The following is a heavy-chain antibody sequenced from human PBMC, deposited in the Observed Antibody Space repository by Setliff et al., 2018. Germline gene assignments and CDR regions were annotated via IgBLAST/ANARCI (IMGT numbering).Heavy chain of an antibody. CDR3: ARSPPNRGVGQGHHMDV. Sequence: SETLSLTCRVSGGSISSGNYYWGLIRQPPGKGLEWVATIYYSGSTYSNPSLKSRLIISVDAPDNQFSVKLSSVTAADTAVYYCARSPPNRGVGQGHHMDVWGKGTTVTVSS. J-gene: IGHJ6*03. D-gene: IGHD1-26*01. V-gene: IGHV4-39*01. CDR1: GGSISSGNYY. CDR2: IYYSGST.